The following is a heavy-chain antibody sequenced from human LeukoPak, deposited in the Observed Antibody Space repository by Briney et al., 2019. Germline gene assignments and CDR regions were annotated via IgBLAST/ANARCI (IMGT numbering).Heavy chain of an antibody. J-gene: IGHJ6*02. V-gene: IGHV1-8*01. CDR2: MNPNSGNT. CDR3: ARGGDYVFDYYYGMDV. D-gene: IGHD4-17*01. Sequence: ASVKVSCKASVYTFTSYDINWVRQATGQGLEWMGWMNPNSGNTGYAQKFQGRVTMTRNTSISTAYMELSSLRSEDTAVYYCARGGDYVFDYYYGMDVWGQGTTVTVSS. CDR1: VYTFTSYD.